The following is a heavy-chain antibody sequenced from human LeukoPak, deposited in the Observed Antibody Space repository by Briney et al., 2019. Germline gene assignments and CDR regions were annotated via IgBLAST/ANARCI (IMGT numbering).Heavy chain of an antibody. V-gene: IGHV3-74*01. D-gene: IGHD2-2*02. Sequence: PGGSLRLSCAVSGFTFSSGYMHWVRQPPGKGPVWVSRISSDGSNTIYADSVKGRFTISRDDARNTLYLQMNSLRDADTAVYYCARYTGGGVYWGQGTLVTDSS. CDR2: ISSDGSNT. CDR1: GFTFSSGY. J-gene: IGHJ4*02. CDR3: ARYTGGGVY.